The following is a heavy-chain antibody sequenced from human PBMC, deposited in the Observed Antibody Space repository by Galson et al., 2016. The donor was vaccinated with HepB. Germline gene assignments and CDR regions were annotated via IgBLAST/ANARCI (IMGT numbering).Heavy chain of an antibody. CDR2: ISHDGSIK. D-gene: IGHD2-21*01. V-gene: IGHV3-30*04. J-gene: IGHJ4*02. CDR1: RFTFSHNA. Sequence: SLRLSCAASRFTFSHNAMHWVRQAPGKGLEWVAVISHDGSIKLYADSVKGRFTIARDNSKNTLYLQMNSLRTEDRALYYCAREEYAGDRAWIDYWGQGTLVTVAS. CDR3: AREEYAGDRAWIDY.